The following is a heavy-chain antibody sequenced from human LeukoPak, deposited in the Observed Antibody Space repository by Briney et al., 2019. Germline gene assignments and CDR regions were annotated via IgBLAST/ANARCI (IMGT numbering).Heavy chain of an antibody. CDR3: TRETWIQLWLRSYYYGMDV. V-gene: IGHV3-30*03. J-gene: IGHJ6*02. Sequence: PGGSLRLSCASSGFTFSSYGMHWVRQAPGKGLNGVAVISCVGSNKYYADSVKGRFTISRDNSKNTLYLQVNSLRAEDTAVYYCTRETWIQLWLRSYYYGMDVWGQGNTVTVSS. CDR1: GFTFSSYG. D-gene: IGHD5-18*01. CDR2: ISCVGSNK.